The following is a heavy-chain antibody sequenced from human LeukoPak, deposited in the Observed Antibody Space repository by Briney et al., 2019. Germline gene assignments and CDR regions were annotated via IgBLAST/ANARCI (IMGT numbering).Heavy chain of an antibody. J-gene: IGHJ3*02. D-gene: IGHD3-22*01. CDR2: ISAYNGNT. CDR1: GYTFTSYG. V-gene: IGHV1-18*01. CDR3: ARGRTTMIVVVDAFDI. Sequence: GASVKASCKASGYTFTSYGISWVRQAPGQGLEWMGWISAYNGNTNYAQELQGRVTMTTDTSTSTAYMELRSLRSDDTAVYYCARGRTTMIVVVDAFDIWGQGTMVTVSS.